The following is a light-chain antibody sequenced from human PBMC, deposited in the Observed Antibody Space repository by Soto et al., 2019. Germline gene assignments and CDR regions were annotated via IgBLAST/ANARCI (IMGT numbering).Light chain of an antibody. V-gene: IGKV1-5*01. J-gene: IGKJ1*01. CDR2: DAS. CDR1: QSISSW. Sequence: DIQMTQSPSTLSASVGDRVTITCRASQSISSWLAWYQQKPGKAPNLLIYDASTLESGIPSRFSGSGSGTEFTLTISGLQPDDFANYYCQQYNSYSPWTFGQGTKVDIK. CDR3: QQYNSYSPWT.